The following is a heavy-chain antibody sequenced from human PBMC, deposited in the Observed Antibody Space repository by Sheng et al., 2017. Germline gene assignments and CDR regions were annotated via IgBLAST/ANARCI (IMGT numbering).Heavy chain of an antibody. CDR1: GYSISSGYY. D-gene: IGHD6-13*01. CDR2: IYHSGST. J-gene: IGHJ1*01. Sequence: QVQLQESGPGLVKPSETLSLTCTVSGYSISSGYYWGWIRQPPGKGLEWIGSIYHSGSTYYNPSLKSRVTISVDTSKNQFSLKLSSVTAADTAVYYCARDSEQQLGGAEYFQHWGQGTLVTV. V-gene: IGHV4-38-2*02. CDR3: ARDSEQQLGGAEYFQH.